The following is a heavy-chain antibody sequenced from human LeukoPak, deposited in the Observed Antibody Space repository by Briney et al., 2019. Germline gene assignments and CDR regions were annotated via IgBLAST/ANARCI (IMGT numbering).Heavy chain of an antibody. J-gene: IGHJ6*03. V-gene: IGHV1-8*01. D-gene: IGHD3-9*01. Sequence: ASVKVSCKASGYTFTSYDINWVRQATGQGLEWMGWMNPNSGNTGYAQKFQGRVTMTRNTSISTAYMELSSLRSEDTAVYYCARVDYDIMTGYYYMDVWGKGTTVTVSS. CDR1: GYTFTSYD. CDR2: MNPNSGNT. CDR3: ARVDYDIMTGYYYMDV.